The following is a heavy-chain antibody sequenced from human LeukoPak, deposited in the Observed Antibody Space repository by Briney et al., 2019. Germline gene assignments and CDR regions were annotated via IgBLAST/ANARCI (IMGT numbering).Heavy chain of an antibody. Sequence: PGGSLRLSCAASGFTVSSNYMSWVRQAPGKGLEWVSVIYSGGSTYYADSVKGRFTISRDNSKSTLYLQLNSLRGEDTAVYYCARDSTYYYDSGSSGLHYFDNWGQGTLVTVSS. CDR2: IYSGGST. D-gene: IGHD3-10*01. CDR1: GFTVSSNY. CDR3: ARDSTYYYDSGSSGLHYFDN. J-gene: IGHJ4*02. V-gene: IGHV3-66*02.